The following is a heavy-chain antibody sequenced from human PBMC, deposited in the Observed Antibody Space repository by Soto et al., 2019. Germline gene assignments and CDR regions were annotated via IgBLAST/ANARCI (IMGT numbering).Heavy chain of an antibody. CDR1: GCTFSNYA. D-gene: IGHD2-2*01. Sequence: GPLRLSCAASGCTFSNYAMNWVRQAPGRGLEWVSTISGDGTTTHYADSVKGRFAISRDNSKNTQYLQMNSLRAEDTALYYCASKLTFGSSTDYWGQGTLVTVSS. J-gene: IGHJ4*02. CDR2: ISGDGTTT. CDR3: ASKLTFGSSTDY. V-gene: IGHV3-23*01.